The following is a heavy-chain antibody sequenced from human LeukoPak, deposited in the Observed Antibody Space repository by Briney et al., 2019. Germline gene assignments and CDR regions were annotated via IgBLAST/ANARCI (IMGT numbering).Heavy chain of an antibody. Sequence: PSETLSLTCTVSDDSISDYYRGWIRQPPGKGLEWIGYFHNSGTSTYNPSLKSRVTISADTSKNQFSLKLSSVTAADTAVYYCARGAPIFGRFDPWGQGTLVTVSS. CDR2: FHNSGTS. J-gene: IGHJ5*02. CDR1: DDSISDYY. CDR3: ARGAPIFGRFDP. D-gene: IGHD3-3*01. V-gene: IGHV4-59*08.